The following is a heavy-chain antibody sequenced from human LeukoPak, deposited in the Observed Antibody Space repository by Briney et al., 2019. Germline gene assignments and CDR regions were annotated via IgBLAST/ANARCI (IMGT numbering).Heavy chain of an antibody. J-gene: IGHJ4*02. D-gene: IGHD5-18*01. Sequence: GGALRLSCAASGFTFSSYSMNWGRQAPWKGLEWGSSIIIRMSYIYYADSGKGRFTISGDNAKNSLYLQMNSLRAEDRAVYYSARDEPGGYSSSWGEGTLVTVSS. CDR2: IIIRMSYI. CDR1: GFTFSSYS. V-gene: IGHV3-21*01. CDR3: ARDEPGGYSSS.